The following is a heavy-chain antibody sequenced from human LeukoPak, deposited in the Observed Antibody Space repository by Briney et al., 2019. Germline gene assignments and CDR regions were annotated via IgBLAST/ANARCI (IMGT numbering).Heavy chain of an antibody. CDR2: VNLKSGYT. CDR1: GYTFTRFD. J-gene: IGHJ4*02. V-gene: IGHV1-8*03. D-gene: IGHD3-10*01. Sequence: ASVKVSCKASGYTFTRFDINWVRQATGQGLEWMGWVNLKSGYTGYAQKFQGRVTITRDTSINTAYMELSSLRSEDTAVYYCARLIYGSGSYPPDYWGQGTLVTVSS. CDR3: ARLIYGSGSYPPDY.